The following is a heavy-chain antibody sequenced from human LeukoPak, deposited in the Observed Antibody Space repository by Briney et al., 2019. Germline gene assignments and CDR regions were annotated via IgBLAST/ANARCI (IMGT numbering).Heavy chain of an antibody. CDR1: GVPSSSYY. V-gene: IGHV4-59*01. CDR2: IYNTWIT. J-gene: IGHJ4*02. Sequence: PPETLSLTCTPSGVPSSSYYWSWIRQPPGQGREWIAYIYNTWITIYSPSLKSRVTISVVTSNKQVSLELSSVTAADTAVYYCARRFGETWGQGTLVTVSS. D-gene: IGHD3-10*01. CDR3: ARRFGET.